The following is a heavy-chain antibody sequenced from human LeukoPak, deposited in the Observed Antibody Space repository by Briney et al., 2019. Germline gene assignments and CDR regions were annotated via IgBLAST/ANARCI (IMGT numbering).Heavy chain of an antibody. CDR1: GFTFSSYE. D-gene: IGHD3-16*02. CDR2: ISSSGSTI. CDR3: AKDSWHVWGSYRSIIDF. V-gene: IGHV3-48*03. Sequence: GGSLRLSCAASGFTFSSYEMNWVRQAPGKGLEWVSYISSSGSTIYYADSVKGRFTIYRDNAKNSLYLQMNSLRAEDTALYYCAKDSWHVWGSYRSIIDFWGQGTLVTVSS. J-gene: IGHJ4*02.